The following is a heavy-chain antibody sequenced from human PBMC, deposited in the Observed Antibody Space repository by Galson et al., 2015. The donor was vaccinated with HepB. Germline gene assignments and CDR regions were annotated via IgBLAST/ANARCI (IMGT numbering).Heavy chain of an antibody. CDR2: VSGNNGNT. CDR3: ARGHRHSSGYYGAFDI. J-gene: IGHJ3*02. D-gene: IGHD3-22*01. V-gene: IGHV1-18*01. Sequence: SVKVSCKASGYTFSNYGISWVRQAPGQGLEWMGWVSGNNGNTNYAQKLQGRVTMTTDTSTSTAYMELRSLRSEDTAVYYCARGHRHSSGYYGAFDIWGQGTMVTVSS. CDR1: GYTFSNYG.